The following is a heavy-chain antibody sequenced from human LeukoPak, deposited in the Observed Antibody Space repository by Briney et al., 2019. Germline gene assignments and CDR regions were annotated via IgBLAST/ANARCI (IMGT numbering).Heavy chain of an antibody. CDR3: AREYFYNSSGYGASRY. CDR1: GFTFSSSW. Sequence: PGGSLRLSCAASGFTFSSSWMGWARQAPGKGLEWVANIKEDGSEKYYVDSVKGRFTISRDNAKKSVYLHMGILRAEDTAVYYCAREYFYNSSGYGASRYWGQGTQVTVSP. J-gene: IGHJ4*02. V-gene: IGHV3-7*03. CDR2: IKEDGSEK. D-gene: IGHD3-22*01.